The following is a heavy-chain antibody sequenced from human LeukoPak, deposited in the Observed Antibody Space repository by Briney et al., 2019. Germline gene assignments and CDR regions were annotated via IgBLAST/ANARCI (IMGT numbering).Heavy chain of an antibody. CDR1: GFIFSSYG. CDR3: AKGGPTGSNYFDF. J-gene: IGHJ4*02. CDR2: ISYDGSHK. V-gene: IGHV3-30*18. Sequence: GGSLRLSCAASGFIFSSYGMHWVRQAPGKGLEWVAVISYDGSHKYYADSVKGRFTISRDNSKNALYLQMNSLRADDTAVYYCAKGGPTGSNYFDFWGQGTLVTVSS. D-gene: IGHD1-26*01.